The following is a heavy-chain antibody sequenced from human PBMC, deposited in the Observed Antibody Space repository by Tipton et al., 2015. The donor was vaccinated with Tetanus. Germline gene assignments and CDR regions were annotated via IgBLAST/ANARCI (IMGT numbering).Heavy chain of an antibody. J-gene: IGHJ4*02. CDR2: IYPGDSDT. V-gene: IGHV5-51*01. CDR1: GYTFSSYW. D-gene: IGHD6-19*01. CDR3: ARRPTIIAVASHFDY. Sequence: QLVQSGAEVKKPGESLKISCKGSGYTFSSYWIGWVRQMPGKGLEWMGIIYPGDSDTRYSPSFQGQVTISADKSVSIAYLQWSSLKASDTAMYYCARRPTIIAVASHFDYWGQGTLVTVSS.